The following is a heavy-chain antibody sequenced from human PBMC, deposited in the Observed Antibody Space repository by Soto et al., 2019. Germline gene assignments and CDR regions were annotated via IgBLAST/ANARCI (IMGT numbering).Heavy chain of an antibody. V-gene: IGHV1-46*03. CDR2: INPSGGST. J-gene: IGHJ6*03. D-gene: IGHD2-2*01. Sequence: GASVKVSCKASGYTFTSYYMHWVRQAPGQGLEWMGIINPSGGSTSYAQKFQGRVTMTRDTSTSTVYMELSSLRSEDTAVYYCARRGGVPYCSSTSCRYYYYYMDVWGKGTTVTV. CDR1: GYTFTSYY. CDR3: ARRGGVPYCSSTSCRYYYYYMDV.